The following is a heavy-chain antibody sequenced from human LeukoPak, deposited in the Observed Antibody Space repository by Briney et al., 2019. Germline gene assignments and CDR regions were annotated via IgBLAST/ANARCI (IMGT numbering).Heavy chain of an antibody. D-gene: IGHD2-2*01. CDR1: GFTFSSYA. CDR2: ISGSGGST. J-gene: IGHJ6*03. CDR3: ARDYCSSTSCYRYYYMDV. V-gene: IGHV3-23*01. Sequence: PGGSLRLSCAASGFTFSSYAMSWVRQVPGKGLEWVSAISGSGGSTYYADSVKGRFTISRDNSKNTLYLQMNSLRAEDTAVYYCARDYCSSTSCYRYYYMDVWGKGTTVTVSS.